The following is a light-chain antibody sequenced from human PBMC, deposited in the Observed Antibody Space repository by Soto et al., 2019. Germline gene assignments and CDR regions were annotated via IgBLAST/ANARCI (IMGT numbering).Light chain of an antibody. CDR1: SSDVGGYNY. J-gene: IGLJ3*02. CDR3: SSYTSSRSWV. V-gene: IGLV2-14*01. CDR2: DVT. Sequence: QSALTQPASVSGSPGQSITISCTGTSSDVGGYNYVSWYQQYPGKAPKLMIYDVTNRPSGVSNRFSGSKSGNTASLTISGLQAEDEADYCCSSYTSSRSWVFGGGTKLTVL.